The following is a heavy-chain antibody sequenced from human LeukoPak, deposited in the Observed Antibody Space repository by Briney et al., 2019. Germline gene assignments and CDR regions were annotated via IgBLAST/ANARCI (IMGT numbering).Heavy chain of an antibody. J-gene: IGHJ4*02. CDR1: GFTSTSYY. CDR2: SNSNDGST. CDR3: AREVVTLIIKNFEY. Sequence: ASVKLSCKASGFTSTSYYIHWVRQAPGQGLEWMGLSNSNDGSTDYAQKFRGRVTMTRDTSTSTVYMELNSLRSEDTAVYYCAREVVTLIIKNFEYWGQGTLVTVSS. V-gene: IGHV1-46*01. D-gene: IGHD5-18*01.